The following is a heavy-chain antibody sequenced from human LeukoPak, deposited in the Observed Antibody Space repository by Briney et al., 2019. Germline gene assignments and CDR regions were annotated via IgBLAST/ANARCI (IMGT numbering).Heavy chain of an antibody. CDR1: GFTFSSYW. V-gene: IGHV3-7*01. CDR3: ARDPFDY. Sequence: PGGSLRLSCVASGFTFSSYWMSWVRQAPGKGLEWVAYIKQDGSEKYYVDSVKGRFTTSKDNAKNSLYLQMSSLRAEDTAVYYCARDPFDYWGQGTLVTVSS. J-gene: IGHJ4*02. CDR2: IKQDGSEK.